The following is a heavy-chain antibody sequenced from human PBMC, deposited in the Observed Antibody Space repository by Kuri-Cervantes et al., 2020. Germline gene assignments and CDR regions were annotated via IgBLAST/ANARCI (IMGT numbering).Heavy chain of an antibody. D-gene: IGHD6-13*01. CDR3: AKLGLGY. V-gene: IGHV3-53*01. Sequence: GESLKISCAASEFTVNSSYMSWVRQAPGKGLEWVSVIFGGGRTHYADSVKGRFTISRDHSKHTLHLQMNSLRVEDTAVYYCAKLGLGYWGRGTLVTVSS. J-gene: IGHJ4*01. CDR1: EFTVNSSY. CDR2: IFGGGRT.